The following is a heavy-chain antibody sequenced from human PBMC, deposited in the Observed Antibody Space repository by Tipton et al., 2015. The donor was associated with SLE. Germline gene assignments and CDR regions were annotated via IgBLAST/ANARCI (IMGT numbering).Heavy chain of an antibody. CDR1: GGTFSSYA. CDR2: IIPIFGTA. V-gene: IGHV1-69*06. CDR3: ARVREYSGYDMGVVAGPYYMDV. J-gene: IGHJ6*03. Sequence: QLVQSGAEVKKPGSSVKVSCKASGGTFSSYAISWVRQAPGQGLEWMGGIIPIFGTANYAQKFQGRVTITADKSTSTAYMELSSLRSEDTAVYYCARVREYSGYDMGVVAGPYYMDVWGKGTTVTVSS. D-gene: IGHD5-12*01.